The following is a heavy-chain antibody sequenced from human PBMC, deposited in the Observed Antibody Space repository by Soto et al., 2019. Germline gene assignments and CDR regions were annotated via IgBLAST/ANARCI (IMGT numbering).Heavy chain of an antibody. Sequence: GGSLRLSCAASGFTFSSYSMNWVRQAPGKGLEWVSYISSSRSTINYADSVKGRFTISRDNAKNSLYLQMNSLRDEDTAVYYCARDNVWFGELPTGYYYGMDVWGQGTTVTVSS. D-gene: IGHD3-10*01. J-gene: IGHJ6*02. V-gene: IGHV3-48*02. CDR3: ARDNVWFGELPTGYYYGMDV. CDR1: GFTFSSYS. CDR2: ISSSRSTI.